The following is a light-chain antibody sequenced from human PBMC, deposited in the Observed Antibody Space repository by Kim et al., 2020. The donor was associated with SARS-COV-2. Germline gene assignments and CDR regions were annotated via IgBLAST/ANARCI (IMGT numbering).Light chain of an antibody. CDR3: QQYSDFDGFT. Sequence: EIVLTQSPGTLSLSPGERATLSCRASQSVSSNFLAWYQQKPGQAPRLLIYGASSRATGIPDRFCGSGSGTEFSLTISRLEPEDFAVYHCQQYSDFDGFTFGPGTKVDIK. CDR2: GAS. CDR1: QSVSSNF. J-gene: IGKJ3*01. V-gene: IGKV3-20*01.